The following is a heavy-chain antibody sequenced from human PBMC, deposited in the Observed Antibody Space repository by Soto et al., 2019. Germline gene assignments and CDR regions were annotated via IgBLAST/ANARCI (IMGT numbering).Heavy chain of an antibody. J-gene: IGHJ5*02. CDR2: ISSGSAYI. CDR1: TFSMYS. CDR3: ARDQAGCYDSGFDP. V-gene: IGHV3-21*06. D-gene: IGHD3-22*01. Sequence: EVQVVESGGGLVKPGGSLRLSCTFTFSMYSMNWVRQAPGKGLEWVASISSGSAYIKYAESVKGRFTISSDNAKNSLHLQMNSLRAEDKAIYHCARDQAGCYDSGFDPWGQCTLVTVSS.